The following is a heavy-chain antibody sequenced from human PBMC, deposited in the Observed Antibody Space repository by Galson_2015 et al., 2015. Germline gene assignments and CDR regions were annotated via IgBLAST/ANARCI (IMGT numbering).Heavy chain of an antibody. J-gene: IGHJ3*01. D-gene: IGHD6-13*01. CDR3: ARDHLPCIALSVMGASLDV. Sequence: SVKVSCKAAGDTFSSYGINWVREAPGQGLEWMGWLNVYNGNTYYSRKFQGRVTMTIDMSTSTAYMEVRSLRSDVTAIYYCARDHLPCIALSVMGASLDVWGQGTVVAVSS. CDR2: LNVYNGNT. V-gene: IGHV1-18*01. CDR1: GDTFSSYG.